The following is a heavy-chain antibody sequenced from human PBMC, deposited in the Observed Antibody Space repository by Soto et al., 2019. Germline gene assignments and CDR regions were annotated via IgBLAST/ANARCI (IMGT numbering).Heavy chain of an antibody. CDR2: ISGTGGTT. D-gene: IGHD3-22*01. J-gene: IGHJ5*01. CDR1: GFTFSNYA. V-gene: IGHV3-23*01. CDR3: AQESLPFAYDCRVDS. Sequence: GGSLRLSCAASGFTFSNYAMSWVCQAPGKGLEWVSSISGTGGTTHYADSVKGRFTISRDNSKNTLYLQMNSLRAEDTAIYYCAQESLPFAYDCRVDSWGQGTRVTVSS.